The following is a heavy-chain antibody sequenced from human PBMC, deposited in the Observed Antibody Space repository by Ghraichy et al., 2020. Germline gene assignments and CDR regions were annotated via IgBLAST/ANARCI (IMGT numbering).Heavy chain of an antibody. D-gene: IGHD2-15*01. Sequence: GGSLRLSCAASGFTFSDHYMDWVRQAPGKGLEWVGRIRDKARSYTTEYAASVKGRFSISRDDSQTSFYLQMNSLKIEDTAVYYCARTAKCGSGGCSAENFAYWSQEYFDYWGQGSLVTVSS. CDR2: IRDKARSYTT. CDR3: ARTAKCGSGGCSAENFAYWSQEYFDY. V-gene: IGHV3-72*01. CDR1: GFTFSDHY. J-gene: IGHJ4*02.